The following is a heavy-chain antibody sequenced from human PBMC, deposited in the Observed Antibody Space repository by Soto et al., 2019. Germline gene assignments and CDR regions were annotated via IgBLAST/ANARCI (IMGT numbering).Heavy chain of an antibody. CDR1: GGSISTYY. J-gene: IGHJ5*02. CDR2: IYYRGST. V-gene: IGHV4-59*01. CDR3: ARLPLADYGGIFDP. D-gene: IGHD4-17*01. Sequence: QVQLQESGPGLVKPSETLSLTCTVSGGSISTYYWSWIRQPPGKGLEWIGYIYYRGSTNYNPSLKSRVTISVDTSKNQFALKLSSVTAADTAVYYCARLPLADYGGIFDPWGQGTLVTVSA.